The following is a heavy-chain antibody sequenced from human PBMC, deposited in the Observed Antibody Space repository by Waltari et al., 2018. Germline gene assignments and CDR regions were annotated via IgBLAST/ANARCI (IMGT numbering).Heavy chain of an antibody. V-gene: IGHV3-7*01. Sequence: EIQLVESGGDLVQPGGSLRLSCVTSGFHFHNFWMAWVRQVPGKGGTWLAPIKHYGSETYHLDSVKGRFTISRDNARNSLYLEMDRLRVEDTGVYYCAREGLTEEAAYWGQGTLVTVSS. CDR2: IKHYGSET. J-gene: IGHJ4*02. CDR3: AREGLTEEAAY. CDR1: GFHFHNFW. D-gene: IGHD4-4*01.